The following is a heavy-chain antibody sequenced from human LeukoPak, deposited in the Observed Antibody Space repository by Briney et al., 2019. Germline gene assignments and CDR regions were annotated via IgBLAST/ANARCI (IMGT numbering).Heavy chain of an antibody. V-gene: IGHV4-4*07. CDR2: VYTSGST. CDR1: GGSISSYY. D-gene: IGHD4-11*01. Sequence: SETLSLTCTVSGGSISSYYWSWIRQPAGKGLEWIGRVYTSGSTNYNPSLKSRVTMSVDTSQNQFSLKLSPVTAADTAVYYCARESGTTVKIDYWGQGTLVTVSS. CDR3: ARESGTTVKIDY. J-gene: IGHJ4*02.